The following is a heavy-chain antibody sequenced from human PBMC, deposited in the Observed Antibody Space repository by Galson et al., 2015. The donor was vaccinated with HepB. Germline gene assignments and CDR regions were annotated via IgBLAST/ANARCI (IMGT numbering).Heavy chain of an antibody. CDR2: ISSSGSLI. CDR3: ARGSGYSYGPFDY. V-gene: IGHV3-21*01. D-gene: IGHD5-18*01. J-gene: IGHJ4*02. CDR1: KFNFSTYT. Sequence: SLRLSCAASKFNFSTYTMNWVRQAPGRGLEWVSSISSSGSLIYYADSMRGRFTISRDNAKNSLYLQMNSLRAEDTAMYYCARGSGYSYGPFDYWGQGSLVIVSS.